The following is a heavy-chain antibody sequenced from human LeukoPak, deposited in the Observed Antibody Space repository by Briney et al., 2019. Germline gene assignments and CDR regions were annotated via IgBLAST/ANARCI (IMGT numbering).Heavy chain of an antibody. D-gene: IGHD6-19*01. CDR1: GFTFSSYS. V-gene: IGHV3-21*01. CDR2: ISSSSSCI. CDR3: AGGGAVAGRDY. Sequence: GGSLRLSCAASGFTFSSYSMDWVRQAPGKGLEWVSSISSSSSCIYYADSVKGRSTISRDNAKNSLYLQMNSLRAEDTAVYYCAGGGAVAGRDYWGQGTLVTVSA. J-gene: IGHJ4*02.